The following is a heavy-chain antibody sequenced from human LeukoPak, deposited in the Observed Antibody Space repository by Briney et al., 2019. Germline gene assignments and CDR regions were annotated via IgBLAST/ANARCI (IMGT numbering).Heavy chain of an antibody. CDR1: GFTVSGNY. D-gene: IGHD2-2*01. J-gene: IGHJ4*02. CDR3: ARGPPACSTNCYGYLDY. V-gene: IGHV3-53*01. CDR2: IYSGGDT. Sequence: PGGSLRLSCAASGFTVSGNYMSWVRQAPGKGLEWISLIYSGGDTYYPDSVRGRFTISGDNSKNTLYLQMNSLRAEDTAVYYCARGPPACSTNCYGYLDYWGQGTLVTVSS.